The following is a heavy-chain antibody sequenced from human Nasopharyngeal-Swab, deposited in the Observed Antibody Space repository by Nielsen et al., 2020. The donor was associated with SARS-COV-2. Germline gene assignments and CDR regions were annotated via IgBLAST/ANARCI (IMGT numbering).Heavy chain of an antibody. CDR2: IYTSGKT. J-gene: IGHJ6*02. Sequence: SETLSLTCAVSGASVASGSYFWSWVRQPAGKGLEWIGHIYTSGKTNYHPSLMSRLTISVDASKNQFSLRLTSVTAADTAVYYCAREDRWTLTSFYYALDVWGQGSAVTVSS. D-gene: IGHD4-17*01. V-gene: IGHV4-61*09. CDR3: AREDRWTLTSFYYALDV. CDR1: GASVASGSYF.